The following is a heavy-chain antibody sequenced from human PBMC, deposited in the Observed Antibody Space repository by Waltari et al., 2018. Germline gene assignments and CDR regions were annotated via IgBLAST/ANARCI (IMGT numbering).Heavy chain of an antibody. CDR1: GFTFSSYS. V-gene: IGHV3-30*01. Sequence: QVQMVESGGGVVQPGRSLRLSCAASGFTFSSYSIHWVRQAPGKVLEWVALMSYDGSSKYYADSVKGRFTVSRDNSKNTVYLQLNSLRVEDTAVYYCAREDICRSTTCYTLDYWGLGTLVTVSP. CDR2: MSYDGSSK. D-gene: IGHD2-2*02. CDR3: AREDICRSTTCYTLDY. J-gene: IGHJ4*02.